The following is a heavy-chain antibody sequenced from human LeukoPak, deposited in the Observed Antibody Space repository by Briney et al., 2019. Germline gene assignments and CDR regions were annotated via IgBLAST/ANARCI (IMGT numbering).Heavy chain of an antibody. CDR2: IYYSGST. CDR3: ARGVGYGGNLYDY. D-gene: IGHD4-23*01. CDR1: GGSFSSYY. J-gene: IGHJ4*02. Sequence: SETLSLTCAVYGGSFSSYYWSWIRQPPGKGLEWIGYIYYSGSTNYNPSLKSRVTISVDTSKNQFSLKLSSVTAADTAVYYCARGVGYGGNLYDYWGQGTLVTVSS. V-gene: IGHV4-59*01.